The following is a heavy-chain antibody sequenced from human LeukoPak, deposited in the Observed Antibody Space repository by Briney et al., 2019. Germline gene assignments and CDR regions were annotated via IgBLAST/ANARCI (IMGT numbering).Heavy chain of an antibody. Sequence: ASVKLSCTPSGYTFTKYLIHWVRQAPGQGLEWWGTINPSGDSTNYAQRFQGRVTLTQDTSTSTVYMELGSLTSEDTAVYYCARPSYCVFDNCGYWLDPWGPGTLITVSS. CDR1: GYTFTKYL. CDR2: INPSGDST. CDR3: ARPSYCVFDNCGYWLDP. D-gene: IGHD2-21*01. V-gene: IGHV1-46*01. J-gene: IGHJ5*02.